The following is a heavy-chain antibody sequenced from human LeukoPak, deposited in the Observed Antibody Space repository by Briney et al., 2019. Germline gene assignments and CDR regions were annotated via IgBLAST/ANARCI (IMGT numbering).Heavy chain of an antibody. CDR3: AKGGGYEAQYYYYYLDV. CDR2: IRYDGSNK. D-gene: IGHD5-12*01. V-gene: IGHV3-30*02. CDR1: GFTFSSYG. Sequence: GGSLRLSCAASGFTFSSYGMHWVRQAPGKGLEWVAFIRYDGSNKYYADSVKGRFTVSRDNSKNTLYLQMKSLRAEDTAVYYCAKGGGYEAQYYYYYLDVWGKGTTVAISS. J-gene: IGHJ6*03.